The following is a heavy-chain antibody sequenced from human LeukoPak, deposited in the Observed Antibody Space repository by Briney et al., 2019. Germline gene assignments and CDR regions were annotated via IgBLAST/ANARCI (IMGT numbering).Heavy chain of an antibody. CDR3: ARAPRMLNIVVVPAAMGGVYGMDV. V-gene: IGHV4-34*01. D-gene: IGHD2-2*01. CDR1: GGSFSGYY. J-gene: IGHJ6*02. Sequence: SETLSLTCAVYGGSFSGYYWSWIRQPPGKGLEWIGEINHSGSTNYNPYLKSRVTISVDTSKNQFSLKLSSVPAADTAVYYCARAPRMLNIVVVPAAMGGVYGMDVWGQGTTVTVSS. CDR2: INHSGST.